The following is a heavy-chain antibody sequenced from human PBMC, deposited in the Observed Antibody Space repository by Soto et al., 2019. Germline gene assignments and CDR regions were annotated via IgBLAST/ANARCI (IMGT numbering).Heavy chain of an antibody. D-gene: IGHD6-13*01. J-gene: IGHJ4*02. V-gene: IGHV3-30*18. CDR2: ISYDGSNK. CDR3: AKEGITIRDQQLPYY. Sequence: GGSLRLSCAASGFTFSSYGMHWVRQAPGKGLEWVAVISYDGSNKYYADSVKGRFTISRDNSKNTLYLQMNSLRAEDTAVYYCAKEGITIRDQQLPYYWGQGTLVTVSS. CDR1: GFTFSSYG.